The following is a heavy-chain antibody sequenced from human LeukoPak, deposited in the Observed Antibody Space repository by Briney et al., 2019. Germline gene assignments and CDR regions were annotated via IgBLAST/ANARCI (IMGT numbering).Heavy chain of an antibody. D-gene: IGHD3-22*01. J-gene: IGHJ4*02. V-gene: IGHV1-18*01. Sequence: AAVKVSCKASGSTFTNYGISWGRQAPGQGPGWMGWISAYNGITNYAQSLQGRLTVTTDISTSTVYMELRSLTSDDTAVYYCARNSRGYYFFDYWGQGSLVTVSS. CDR3: ARNSRGYYFFDY. CDR1: GSTFTNYG. CDR2: ISAYNGIT.